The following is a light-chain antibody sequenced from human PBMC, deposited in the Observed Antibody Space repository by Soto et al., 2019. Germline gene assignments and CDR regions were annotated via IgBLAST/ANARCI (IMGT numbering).Light chain of an antibody. V-gene: IGKV3-15*01. CDR2: GAS. J-gene: IGKJ2*01. CDR1: QSVNNY. CDR3: QQYHNWHPVT. Sequence: ILMTQSPATLSVSPGERATLSCRASQSVNNYLAWYQQKAGQAPRLLIYGASTRATGIPARFSGTGSGTEFTLTISTLQSEDFAVYYCQQYHNWHPVTFGQGTKVDIK.